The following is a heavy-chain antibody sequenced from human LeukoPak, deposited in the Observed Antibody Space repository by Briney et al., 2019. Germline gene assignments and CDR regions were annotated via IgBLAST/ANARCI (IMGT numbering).Heavy chain of an antibody. Sequence: AESLRLSCAASGFTFSTYWMHWVRQAPGKGLVWVSRIKTDGTITTYADSVKGRFTISRDNAKSTLYLQMNSLRVEDTAVYYCARGGGANYNMDVWGKGTTVTVSS. CDR3: ARGGGANYNMDV. V-gene: IGHV3-74*01. CDR1: GFTFSTYW. D-gene: IGHD3-16*01. J-gene: IGHJ6*03. CDR2: IKTDGTIT.